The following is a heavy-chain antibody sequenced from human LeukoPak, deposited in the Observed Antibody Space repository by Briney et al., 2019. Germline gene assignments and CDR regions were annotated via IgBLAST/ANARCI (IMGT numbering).Heavy chain of an antibody. CDR2: ISSSSSAI. J-gene: IGHJ4*02. D-gene: IGHD5-18*01. Sequence: GGSLRLSCVASGFAFRKYNMHWVRQAPGKRLEWVSYISSSSSAIYYADSVKGRFTFSRDNAKNSLYLQMNSLRAEDTAIYYCARGSHQLWLLDYWGQGTLVTVSS. CDR3: ARGSHQLWLLDY. V-gene: IGHV3-48*01. CDR1: GFAFRKYN.